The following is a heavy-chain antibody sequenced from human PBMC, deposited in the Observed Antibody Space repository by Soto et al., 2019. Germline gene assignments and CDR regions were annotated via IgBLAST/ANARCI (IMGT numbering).Heavy chain of an antibody. Sequence: EVQLLESGGGLVQPGGSLRLSCAASGFTFSSYAMTWVRQAPGKGLEWVSAISGSGDSTYYAASVRGRFTISRDNSKNTLYLQMNSLRAEDTAVYYCARHNSGWYFDLWGRGTLVTVSS. CDR3: ARHNSGWYFDL. CDR1: GFTFSSYA. V-gene: IGHV3-23*01. J-gene: IGHJ2*01. CDR2: ISGSGDST. D-gene: IGHD1-20*01.